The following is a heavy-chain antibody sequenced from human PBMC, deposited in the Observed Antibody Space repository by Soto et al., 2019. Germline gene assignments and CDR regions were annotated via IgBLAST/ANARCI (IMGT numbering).Heavy chain of an antibody. D-gene: IGHD3-10*01. J-gene: IGHJ6*01. CDR3: ARDDEYSGNGMDV. CDR1: GFTFSTYG. V-gene: IGHV3-33*01. Sequence: QVQLVESGGGVVQPGRSLRLSCAASGFTFSTYGMHWVRQAPGKGLEWVAVILNDGSNRYHADYVKDRFTISRDNSKNTLYLQMNSLRAEDTAVYYCARDDEYSGNGMDVWGQGTTVTVSP. CDR2: ILNDGSNR.